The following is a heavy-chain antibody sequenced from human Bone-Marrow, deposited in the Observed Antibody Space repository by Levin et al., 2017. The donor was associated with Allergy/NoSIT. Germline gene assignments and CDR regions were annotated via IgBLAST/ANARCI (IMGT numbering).Heavy chain of an antibody. Sequence: QTGGSLRLSCAASGFTFSNYAMHWVRQAPGKGLEWVSGISGTGTITHYANSVKGRFTISRDNSKNTLYLQADSLIAADTALYYCAKAGSLYYPFYYFDYWGQGTLVTVSS. CDR2: ISGTGTIT. D-gene: IGHD3-10*01. CDR1: GFTFSNYA. V-gene: IGHV3-23*01. J-gene: IGHJ4*02. CDR3: AKAGSLYYPFYYFDY.